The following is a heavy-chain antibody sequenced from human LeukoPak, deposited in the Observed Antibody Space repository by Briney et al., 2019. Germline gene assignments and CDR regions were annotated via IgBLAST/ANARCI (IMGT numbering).Heavy chain of an antibody. CDR3: ARLRVSGSYLYYFDY. V-gene: IGHV4-4*09. CDR2: ILTSGTT. CDR1: NGSISSYH. D-gene: IGHD1-26*01. Sequence: SETLSLSCTVSNGSISSYHWSWVRQPPGKGLEWIGYILTSGTTNYNPSLKSRLTISVDTSKNQFTLKLSSVSAADTAVYYCARLRVSGSYLYYFDYWGQGTLVTVSS. J-gene: IGHJ4*02.